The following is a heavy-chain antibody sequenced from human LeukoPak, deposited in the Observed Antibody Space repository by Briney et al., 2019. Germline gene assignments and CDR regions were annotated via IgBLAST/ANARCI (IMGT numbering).Heavy chain of an antibody. Sequence: GGSLRLSCAASGFTFRTYWMSWVRQAPGKGLEWVASIKRDGSKIYYVDSVKGRFTISRDNDKNSLYLQMNSLRAEDTAVYYCTRDSQGSGIYSVDYWGQGTLVTVSP. V-gene: IGHV3-7*05. CDR3: TRDSQGSGIYSVDY. CDR1: GFTFRTYW. D-gene: IGHD3-10*01. CDR2: IKRDGSKI. J-gene: IGHJ4*02.